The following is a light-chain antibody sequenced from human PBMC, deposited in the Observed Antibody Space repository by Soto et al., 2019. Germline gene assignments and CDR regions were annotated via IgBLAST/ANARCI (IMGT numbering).Light chain of an antibody. J-gene: IGKJ5*01. V-gene: IGKV3-20*01. CDR3: QQYGSSLFT. CDR1: QSVSSNH. Sequence: DIVLTQSPGTLSLSPGERATLSCRASQSVSSNHLAWYQQKPGQAPRLLIYGGSSRATGIPVRFSGSGSETDFTLSITRLEPEDFAVYYCQQYGSSLFTFGQGTRLEIK. CDR2: GGS.